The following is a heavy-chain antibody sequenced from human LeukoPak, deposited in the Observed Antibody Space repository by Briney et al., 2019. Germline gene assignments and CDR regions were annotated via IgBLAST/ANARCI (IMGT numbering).Heavy chain of an antibody. V-gene: IGHV1-8*01. CDR1: GYTFTSYD. CDR2: MNPNSGNT. J-gene: IGHJ4*02. D-gene: IGHD4-17*01. Sequence: ASVKVSCKASGYTFTSYDINWVRQATGQGLEWMGWMNPNSGNTGYAQKFQGRVTITADKSTSTAYMELSSLRSEDTAVYYCARATVTTTHYFDYWGQGTLVTVSS. CDR3: ARATVTTTHYFDY.